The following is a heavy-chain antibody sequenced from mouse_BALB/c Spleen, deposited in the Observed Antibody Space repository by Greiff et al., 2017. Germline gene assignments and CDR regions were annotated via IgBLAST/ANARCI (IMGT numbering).Heavy chain of an antibody. CDR1: GFNIKDTY. D-gene: IGHD2-4*01. V-gene: IGHV14-3*02. Sequence: EVKLQESGAELVKPGASVKLSCTASGFNIKDTYMHWVKQRPEQGLEWIGRIDPANGNTKYDPKFQGKATITADTSSNTAYLQLSSLTSEDTAVYYCARLSTMIPWFAYWGQGTLVTVSA. J-gene: IGHJ3*01. CDR2: IDPANGNT. CDR3: ARLSTMIPWFAY.